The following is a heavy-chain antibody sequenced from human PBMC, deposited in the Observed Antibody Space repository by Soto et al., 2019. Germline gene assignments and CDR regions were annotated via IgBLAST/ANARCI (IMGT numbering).Heavy chain of an antibody. CDR2: IIPIFGTA. V-gene: IGHV1-69*12. D-gene: IGHD6-13*01. J-gene: IGHJ6*02. CDR3: ARSGAAADYSYYYGMDV. CDR1: GGTFSSYA. Sequence: QVQLVQSGAEVKKPGSSVKVSCKASGGTFSSYAISWVRQAPGQGLEWMGGIIPIFGTANYAQKFQGRVTITADESTSTAYMELSSLRSEDTAVYYCARSGAAADYSYYYGMDVWGQGTTVTVSS.